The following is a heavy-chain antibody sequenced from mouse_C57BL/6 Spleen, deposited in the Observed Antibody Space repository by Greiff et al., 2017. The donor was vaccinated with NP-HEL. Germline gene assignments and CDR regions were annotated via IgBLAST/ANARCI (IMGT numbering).Heavy chain of an antibody. Sequence: QVQLQQPGAELVKPGASVKLSCKASGYTFTSYWMQWVKQRPGQGLEWIGEIDPSDSYTNYNQKFKGKATLTVDTSSSTAYMQLSSLTSEDSAVYYCARDPISYGSIFFDYWGQGTTLTVSS. CDR3: ARDPISYGSIFFDY. CDR1: GYTFTSYW. J-gene: IGHJ2*01. V-gene: IGHV1-50*01. CDR2: IDPSDSYT. D-gene: IGHD1-1*01.